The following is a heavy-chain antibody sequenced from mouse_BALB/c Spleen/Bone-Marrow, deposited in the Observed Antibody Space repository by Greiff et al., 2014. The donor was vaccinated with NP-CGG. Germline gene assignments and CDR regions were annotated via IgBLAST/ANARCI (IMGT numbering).Heavy chain of an antibody. V-gene: IGHV1-4*01. CDR1: GYTFTSYT. Sequence: VQVVESGAELARPGASVKMSCKASGYTFTSYTMHWVKQRPGQGLEWIGYINPSSGYTNYNQKFKDKATLTADKSSSTAYMRLSSLTSEDSAVYYCARAAYYRYDEGAWFAYWGQGTLVTVSA. J-gene: IGHJ3*01. CDR3: ARAAYYRYDEGAWFAY. D-gene: IGHD2-14*01. CDR2: INPSSGYT.